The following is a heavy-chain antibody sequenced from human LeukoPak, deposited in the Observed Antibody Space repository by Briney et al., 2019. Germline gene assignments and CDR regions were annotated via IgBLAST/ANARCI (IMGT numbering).Heavy chain of an antibody. D-gene: IGHD3-3*02. CDR3: ARVPFLEWYTNDY. CDR2: TRNKANSYTT. Sequence: GGSLRLSCAASGFTFSDHYMDWVRQAPGKGLEWVGRTRNKANSYTTEYAASVKGRFTISRDDSKNSLYLQMNSLKTEDTAVYYCARVPFLEWYTNDYWGQGTLVTVSS. CDR1: GFTFSDHY. J-gene: IGHJ4*02. V-gene: IGHV3-72*01.